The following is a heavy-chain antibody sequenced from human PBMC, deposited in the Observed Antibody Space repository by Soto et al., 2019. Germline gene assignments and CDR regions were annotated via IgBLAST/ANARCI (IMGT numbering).Heavy chain of an antibody. CDR3: AKDTQPGGWYYFDY. CDR2: ISGSGGST. Sequence: GGSLRLSCAASGFTFSSYAMSWVRQAPGKGLEWVSAISGSGGSTYYADSVKGRFTISRDNSENTLYLQMNSLRAEDTAVYYCAKDTQPGGWYYFDYWGQGTLVTVSS. J-gene: IGHJ4*02. CDR1: GFTFSSYA. D-gene: IGHD6-19*01. V-gene: IGHV3-23*01.